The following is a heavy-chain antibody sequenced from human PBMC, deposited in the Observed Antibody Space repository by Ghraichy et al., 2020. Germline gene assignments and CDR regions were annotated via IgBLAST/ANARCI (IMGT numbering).Heavy chain of an antibody. J-gene: IGHJ4*02. Sequence: GGSLRLSCAASGFTFSNYCMSWIRQAPGKGLEWVSYISSSGSTIYYADSVKGRFTISRDNAKNSLYLQMNSLRAEDTAVYYCERGKSLTYYDFWSGMEFDYWGQGTLVTVSS. CDR2: ISSSGSTI. D-gene: IGHD3-3*01. CDR3: ERGKSLTYYDFWSGMEFDY. CDR1: GFTFSNYC. V-gene: IGHV3-11*01.